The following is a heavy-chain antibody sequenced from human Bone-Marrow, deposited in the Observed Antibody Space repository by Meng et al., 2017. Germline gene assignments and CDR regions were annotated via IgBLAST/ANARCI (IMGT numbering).Heavy chain of an antibody. CDR2: IYYSGST. CDR1: GGSVSSGSYY. V-gene: IGHV4-61*01. CDR3: AREVRYYGTPRNPEADY. D-gene: IGHD3-10*01. J-gene: IGHJ4*02. Sequence: SETLSLTCTVSGGSVSSGSYYWSWTRQPPGKGLEWIGYIYYSGSTNYNPSLKSQVTISVDTSKNQFSLKLISVTAAETAVYYCAREVRYYGTPRNPEADYWGQGTLVTVSS.